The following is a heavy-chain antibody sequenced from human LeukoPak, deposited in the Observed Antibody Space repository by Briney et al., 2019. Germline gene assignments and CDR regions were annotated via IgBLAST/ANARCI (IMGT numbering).Heavy chain of an antibody. V-gene: IGHV1-2*02. D-gene: IGHD1-26*01. J-gene: IGHJ4*02. CDR1: GYIFTDHF. CDR3: ARGRYRYSYDY. Sequence: ASVRVSCKASGYIFTDHFFHWVRQAPGQGLEWMGWIRPTDGATKVAQKFQGRVTLTRDTSISTVYMEMSGLRFDDTAMYYCARGRYRYSYDYSGQGTLVTVSS. CDR2: IRPTDGAT.